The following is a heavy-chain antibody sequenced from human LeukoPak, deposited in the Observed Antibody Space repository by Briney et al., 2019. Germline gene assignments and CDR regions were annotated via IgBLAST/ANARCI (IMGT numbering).Heavy chain of an antibody. CDR3: ARDRDGSGTYNWFDP. D-gene: IGHD3-10*01. Sequence: ASVKVSCKASVYSFTSYGISWVRQAPGQGLEWMGWISAYNGYTNYEQKLQGRVTMTTDTSTSTAYMEMRSLRSDDTAVYYCARDRDGSGTYNWFDPWGQGTLVTVSS. CDR2: ISAYNGYT. V-gene: IGHV1-18*01. CDR1: VYSFTSYG. J-gene: IGHJ5*02.